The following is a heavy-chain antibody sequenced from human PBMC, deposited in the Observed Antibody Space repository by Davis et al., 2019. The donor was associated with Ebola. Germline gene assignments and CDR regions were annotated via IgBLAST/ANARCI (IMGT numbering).Heavy chain of an antibody. CDR1: GDSISDYY. V-gene: IGHV4-59*12. CDR3: ARGGDYIWGSYSYYYYYGMDV. Sequence: SETLSLTCTVSGDSISDYYWSWIRQPPGKGLEWIGYIYHSGITRYNPSLKSRATISLDTSKNQFSLKLSSVTAADTAVYYRARGGDYIWGSYSYYYYYGMDVWGQGTTVTVSS. J-gene: IGHJ6*02. D-gene: IGHD3-16*01. CDR2: IYHSGIT.